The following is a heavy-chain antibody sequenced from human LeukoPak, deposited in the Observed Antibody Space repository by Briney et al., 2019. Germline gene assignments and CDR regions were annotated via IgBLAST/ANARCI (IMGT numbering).Heavy chain of an antibody. CDR2: ISGSGGST. J-gene: IGHJ4*02. CDR3: AKRDCSGTHCYGFDY. Sequence: GGSLRLSCATSGFTFSSCVMAWFRQAPGKGLERVSSISGSGGSTYHADSVKGRFTISRDNSMNTVYLQMNSLRADDTAVYYCAKRDCSGTHCYGFDYWGQGTLVTVSS. D-gene: IGHD2-2*01. CDR1: GFTFSSCV. V-gene: IGHV3-23*01.